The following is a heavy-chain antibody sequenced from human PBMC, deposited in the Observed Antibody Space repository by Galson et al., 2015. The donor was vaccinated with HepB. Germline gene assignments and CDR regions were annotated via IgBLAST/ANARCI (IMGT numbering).Heavy chain of an antibody. CDR2: IIPIFGTA. D-gene: IGHD6-13*01. J-gene: IGHJ4*02. V-gene: IGHV1-69*13. CDR1: GGTFSSYA. CDR3: ATLAGTGTASFDY. Sequence: SVKGSCKASGGTFSSYAISWVRQAPGQGLEWMGGIIPIFGTANYAQKFQGRVTITADESTSTAYMELSSLRSEDTAVYYCATLAGTGTASFDYWGQGTLVTVSS.